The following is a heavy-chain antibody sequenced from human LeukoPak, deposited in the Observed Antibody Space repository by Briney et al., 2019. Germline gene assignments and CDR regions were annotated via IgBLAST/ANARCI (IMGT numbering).Heavy chain of an antibody. CDR1: GRSISSYY. J-gene: IGHJ4*02. V-gene: IGHV4-59*01. CDR3: ARAGAGREYQLPFDY. CDR2: VYFSGNT. D-gene: IGHD2-2*01. Sequence: NPSETLSLTCTVSGRSISSYYWSWIRPPPGKGLERIVNVYFSGNTNYSPSLTNYNRCLKSGVTISGDTSKNQFALKLTAVTAGDTAVYYCARAGAGREYQLPFDYWGQGTLVPVSS.